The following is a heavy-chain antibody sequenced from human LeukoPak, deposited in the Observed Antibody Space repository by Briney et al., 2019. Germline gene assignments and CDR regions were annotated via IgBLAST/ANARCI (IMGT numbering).Heavy chain of an antibody. CDR1: GGSVSSASYY. J-gene: IGHJ4*02. Sequence: PSETLSLTCTVSGGSVSSASYYWSWIRQPPGEGLEWIGFIYYSRSTNYNPSLKSRVTISVDTSKNQFSLKLSSVTAADTAVYYCARGPHIQLWSAFDYWGQGTLVTVSS. CDR3: ARGPHIQLWSAFDY. CDR2: IYYSRST. D-gene: IGHD5-18*01. V-gene: IGHV4-61*01.